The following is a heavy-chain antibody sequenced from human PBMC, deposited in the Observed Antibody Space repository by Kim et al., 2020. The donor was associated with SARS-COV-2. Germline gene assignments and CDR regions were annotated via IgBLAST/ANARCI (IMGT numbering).Heavy chain of an antibody. D-gene: IGHD3-9*01. CDR1: GGSISSSSYY. CDR2: IYYSGST. CDR3: ARDPRGWSQLRYFDWLLYEGGVYDY. J-gene: IGHJ4*02. V-gene: IGHV4-39*07. Sequence: SETLSLTCTVSGGSISSSSYYWGWIRQPPGKGLEWIGSIYYSGSTYYNPSLKSRVTISVDTSKNQFSLKLSSVTAADTAVYYCARDPRGWSQLRYFDWLLYEGGVYDYWGQGTLVTVSS.